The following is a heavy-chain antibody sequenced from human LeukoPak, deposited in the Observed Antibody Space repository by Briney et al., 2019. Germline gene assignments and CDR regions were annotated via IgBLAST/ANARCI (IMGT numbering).Heavy chain of an antibody. J-gene: IGHJ4*02. CDR1: GFTFSSYW. CDR3: ARVSPRVGATYYFDY. V-gene: IGHV3-74*01. CDR2: INSDGSST. D-gene: IGHD1-26*01. Sequence: PGGSLRLSCAASGFTFSSYWMHWVRQAPGKGLVWVSRINSDGSSTSYADSVKGRFTISRDNAKNTLYLQMNSLRAEDTAVYYCARVSPRVGATYYFDYWGQGTLVTVSS.